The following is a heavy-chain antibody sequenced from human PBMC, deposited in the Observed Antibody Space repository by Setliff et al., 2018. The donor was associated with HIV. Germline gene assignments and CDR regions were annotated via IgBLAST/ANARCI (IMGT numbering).Heavy chain of an antibody. Sequence: GGSLRLSCAASGFTFSSYAVSWVRQAPGKGLEWVSAISGSGGSTYYADSVKGRFTISRDNSKNTLYLQMNSLRAEDTAVYYCARVYDSSGYSLSIPGYWGQGTLVTVSS. V-gene: IGHV3-23*01. CDR3: ARVYDSSGYSLSIPGY. D-gene: IGHD3-22*01. J-gene: IGHJ4*01. CDR1: GFTFSSYA. CDR2: ISGSGGST.